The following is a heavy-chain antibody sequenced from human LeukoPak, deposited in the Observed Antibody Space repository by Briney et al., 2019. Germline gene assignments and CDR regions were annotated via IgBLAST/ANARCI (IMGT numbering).Heavy chain of an antibody. V-gene: IGHV3-21*01. D-gene: IGHD3-10*01. CDR2: ISSSSSYI. J-gene: IGHJ4*02. Sequence: SGGSLRLSCAASGFTFSSYSMNWVRQAPGKGLEWVSSISSSSSYIYYADSVKGRFTISRDNAKNSLYLQMNSLRAEDTAVYYCARDLSGALWFGESPSYYFDYWGQGTLVTVSS. CDR3: ARDLSGALWFGESPSYYFDY. CDR1: GFTFSSYS.